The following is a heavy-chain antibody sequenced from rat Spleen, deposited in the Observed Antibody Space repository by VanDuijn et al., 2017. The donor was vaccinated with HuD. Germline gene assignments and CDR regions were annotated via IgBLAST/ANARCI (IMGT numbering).Heavy chain of an antibody. D-gene: IGHD1-6*01. V-gene: IGHV2-47*01. Sequence: QVQLKESGPGLVQPSQTLSLTCSVSGLSLASNSVSWIRQPPGKGLEWLGVIWSHGGTDYSSAIKSRLSISRDTSKSQVFLKMNSLQTEDTAMYFCARRLDDWGQGVMVTVSS. CDR2: IWSHGGT. CDR1: GLSLASNS. CDR3: ARRLDD. J-gene: IGHJ2*01.